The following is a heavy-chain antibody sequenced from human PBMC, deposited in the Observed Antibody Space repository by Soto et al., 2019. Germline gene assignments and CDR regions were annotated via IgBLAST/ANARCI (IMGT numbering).Heavy chain of an antibody. V-gene: IGHV1-18*01. CDR1: GYTFTNFG. CDR2: ISAYNGNT. Sequence: GASVKVSCKASGYTFTNFGISWVRQAPGQGLEWMGWISAYNGNTNYAQKFQGRVTMTTDTSTSTAYMGVRSLRFDDTAVYYCARGGPPIDYWGQGTLVTVSS. J-gene: IGHJ4*02. CDR3: ARGGPPIDY. D-gene: IGHD3-16*01.